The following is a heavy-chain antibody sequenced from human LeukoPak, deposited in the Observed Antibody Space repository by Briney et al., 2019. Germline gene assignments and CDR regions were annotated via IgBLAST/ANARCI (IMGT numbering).Heavy chain of an antibody. CDR3: ASSLGYCSSTSCPDY. CDR2: INHSGST. CDR1: GGSFSGYY. Sequence: SETLSLTCAVYGGSFSGYYWSWIRQPPGKELEWIGEINHSGSTNYNPSLKSRVTISVDTSKNQFSLKLSSVTAADTAVYYCASSLGYCSSTSCPDYWGQGTLVTVSS. D-gene: IGHD2-2*01. V-gene: IGHV4-34*01. J-gene: IGHJ4*02.